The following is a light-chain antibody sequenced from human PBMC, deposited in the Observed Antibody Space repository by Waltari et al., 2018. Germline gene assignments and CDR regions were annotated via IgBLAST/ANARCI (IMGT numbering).Light chain of an antibody. V-gene: IGKV1-39*01. CDR1: QSIRTY. Sequence: DIQMTQSPSSLSTSVGDRLTITCRASQSIRTYLKWYQQKPGKGPSLLIHSASSLQTGVPSRFSGSGSGTDFTLTISSLQPDDFATYYCQQSFSSPYTFGQGTKLEIK. CDR2: SAS. CDR3: QQSFSSPYT. J-gene: IGKJ2*01.